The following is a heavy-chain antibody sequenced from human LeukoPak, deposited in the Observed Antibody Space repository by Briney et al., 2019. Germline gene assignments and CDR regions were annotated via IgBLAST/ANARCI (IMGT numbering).Heavy chain of an antibody. CDR1: GGSISGSSFW. Sequence: SETLSLTCTVSGGSISGSSFWWAWIRRPPGKGLEWIGNINYSGTTNYNPSLESRVAILVDTSKNQFSLKLTSVTAADTAVYYCARGYYFDYWGQGTLVTVSS. J-gene: IGHJ4*02. V-gene: IGHV4-61*05. CDR3: ARGYYFDY. CDR2: INYSGTT.